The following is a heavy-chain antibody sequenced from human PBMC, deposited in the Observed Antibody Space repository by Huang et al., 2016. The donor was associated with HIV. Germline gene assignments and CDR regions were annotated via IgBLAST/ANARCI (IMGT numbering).Heavy chain of an antibody. J-gene: IGHJ6*02. CDR1: TVTFSAYW. V-gene: IGHV3-7*01. Sequence: LVESGGGLVRPGGSLRLSCAGSTVTFSAYWMTWVRQSPGQGLGWVARIRQDGSEKHYVDSVEGRFNISRDNGKKLLFLEMRSLGVDDTAVYFCATKADAMDVWGQGTTVSVSS. D-gene: IGHD2-8*01. CDR3: ATKADAMDV. CDR2: IRQDGSEK.